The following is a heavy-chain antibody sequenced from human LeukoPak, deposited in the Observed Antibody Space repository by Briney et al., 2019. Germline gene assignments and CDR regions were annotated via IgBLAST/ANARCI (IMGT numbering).Heavy chain of an antibody. V-gene: IGHV4-38-2*02. J-gene: IGHJ4*03. CDR3: ARETEKQWQY. CDR2: IFHTGST. D-gene: IGHD6-19*01. CDR1: GYPITRGYY. Sequence: SETLSLTCTVSGYPITRGYYWGWIRQPPGKGPEWIASIFHTGSTYYNPSLKSRVTISVDTSNNQFSLRLNSVTAADTALYYCARETEKQWQYWGQGTVVTVSS.